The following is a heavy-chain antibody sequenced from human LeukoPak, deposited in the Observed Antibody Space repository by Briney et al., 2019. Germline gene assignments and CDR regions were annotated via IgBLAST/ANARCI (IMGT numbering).Heavy chain of an antibody. Sequence: PSETLSLTCAVYGGSFSGYYWSWIRQPPGKGLEWIGAINHSGSTNYNPSLKSRVTISIDTSKNQFSLKLSSVTAADTAVYYCAREAYCGGDCYSGFDYWGQGTLVTVSS. D-gene: IGHD2-21*02. J-gene: IGHJ4*02. CDR1: GGSFSGYY. CDR2: INHSGST. CDR3: AREAYCGGDCYSGFDY. V-gene: IGHV4-34*01.